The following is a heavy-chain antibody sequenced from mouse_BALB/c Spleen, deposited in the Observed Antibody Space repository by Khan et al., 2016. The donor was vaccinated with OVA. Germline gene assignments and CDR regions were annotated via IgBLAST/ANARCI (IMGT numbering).Heavy chain of an antibody. V-gene: IGHV1-54*01. CDR3: SRSGYGFGAY. CDR1: GYAFTDYL. D-gene: IGHD3-2*02. CDR2: INPGSGGT. J-gene: IGHJ3*01. Sequence: QVQLKESGAELVRPGTSVKVSCKASGYAFTDYLIEWLKQRPGKGLEWIGVINPGSGGTHYNEEFMDRATLTADKSSSTAYMQLSSLTSYDSAVYFCSRSGYGFGAYWGPGTLVTVSA.